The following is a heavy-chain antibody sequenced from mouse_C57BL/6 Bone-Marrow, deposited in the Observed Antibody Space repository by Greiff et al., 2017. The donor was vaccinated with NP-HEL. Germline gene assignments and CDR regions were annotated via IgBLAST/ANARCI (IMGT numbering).Heavy chain of an antibody. V-gene: IGHV1-81*01. J-gene: IGHJ2*01. CDR2: IYPRSGNT. CDR1: GYTFTSYG. Sequence: QVQLQQSGAELARPGASVKLSCKASGYTFTSYGISWVKQRPGQGLEWIGEIYPRSGNTYYNEKFKGKATLTADKSSSTAYMELRSLTSEDSAVYFCARGGGSSPDYGGQGTTLTVSS. CDR3: ARGGGSSPDY. D-gene: IGHD1-1*01.